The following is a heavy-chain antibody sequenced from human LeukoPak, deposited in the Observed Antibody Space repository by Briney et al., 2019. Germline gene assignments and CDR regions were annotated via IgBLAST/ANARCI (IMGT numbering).Heavy chain of an antibody. D-gene: IGHD3-10*01. CDR1: GYTFTSYG. CDR3: ARDQSAYGSGRRNWFDP. V-gene: IGHV1-18*01. J-gene: IGHJ5*02. Sequence: ASVKVSCKASGYTFTSYGISWVRQAPGQGLEWMGWISAYNGNTNCAQKLQGRVTMTTDTSTSTAYMELRSLRSDDTAVYYCARDQSAYGSGRRNWFDPWGQGTLVTVSS. CDR2: ISAYNGNT.